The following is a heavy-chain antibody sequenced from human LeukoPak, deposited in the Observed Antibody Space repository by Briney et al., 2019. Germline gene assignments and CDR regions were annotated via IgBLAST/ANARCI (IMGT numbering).Heavy chain of an antibody. J-gene: IGHJ4*02. Sequence: GGSLRLSCAASGFTFSSYEMNWVRQAPGKGLEWVSYISSSGSTIYYADSVKGRFTISRDNAKNSLYLQMNSLRAEDTAVYYCARGDYGGNSEAYWGQGTLVTVSS. CDR2: ISSSGSTI. V-gene: IGHV3-48*03. CDR3: ARGDYGGNSEAY. D-gene: IGHD4-23*01. CDR1: GFTFSSYE.